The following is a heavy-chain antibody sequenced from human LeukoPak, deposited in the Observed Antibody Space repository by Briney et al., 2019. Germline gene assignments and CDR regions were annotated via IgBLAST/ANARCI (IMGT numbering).Heavy chain of an antibody. CDR1: GYTFTSYG. J-gene: IGHJ6*03. D-gene: IGHD1-26*01. CDR3: ARVLEGAYYYYYMDV. V-gene: IGHV1-18*01. Sequence: ASVKVSCKASGYTFTSYGISWVRQAPGQGLEWMGWISAYNGNTNYAQKLQGRVTMTTDTSTSTAYMELRSLRSDDTAVYYCARVLEGAYYYYYMDVWGKGTTVTVSS. CDR2: ISAYNGNT.